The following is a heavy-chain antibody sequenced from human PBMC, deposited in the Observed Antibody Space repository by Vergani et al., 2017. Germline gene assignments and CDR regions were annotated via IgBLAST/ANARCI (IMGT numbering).Heavy chain of an antibody. D-gene: IGHD6-13*01. CDR1: GGSISSYY. CDR3: ARQGYSSSWSDY. Sequence: QVQLQESGPGLVKPSETLSLTCTVSGGSISSYYWSWIRQPPGKGLEWIGYIYYSGSTNYNPSLKSRVTISVDTSKNQFSLKLSSVTAADTAVYYCARQGYSSSWSDYWGQGTLVTVSS. V-gene: IGHV4-59*08. J-gene: IGHJ4*02. CDR2: IYYSGST.